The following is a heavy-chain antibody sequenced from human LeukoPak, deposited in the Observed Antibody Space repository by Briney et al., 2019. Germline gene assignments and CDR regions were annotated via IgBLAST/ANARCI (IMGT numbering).Heavy chain of an antibody. V-gene: IGHV3-48*04. D-gene: IGHD3-22*01. J-gene: IGHJ3*02. CDR1: GFTFSSYW. CDR2: ISSSSSTI. Sequence: GGSLRLSCAVSGFTFSSYWMSWVRQAPGKGLEWVSYISSSSSTIYYADSVKGRFTISRDNAKNSLYLQMNSLRAEDTAVYYCARDAYYYDSSGYSDAFDIWGQGTMVTVSS. CDR3: ARDAYYYDSSGYSDAFDI.